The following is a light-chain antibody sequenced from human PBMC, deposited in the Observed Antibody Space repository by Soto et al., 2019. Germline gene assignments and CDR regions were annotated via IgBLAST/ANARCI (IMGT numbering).Light chain of an antibody. CDR3: GSWDSSLSAYV. CDR1: SSNIGGNS. CDR2: DDN. V-gene: IGLV1-51*01. J-gene: IGLJ1*01. Sequence: QSVLTQPPSVSAAPGQKVTISCSGSSSNIGGNSVSWYQQLPGTVPKLLIYDDNKRPSGIPDQFSGSKSGTSATLGITGFQTGDEADYYCGSWDSSLSAYVFGTGTKVTVL.